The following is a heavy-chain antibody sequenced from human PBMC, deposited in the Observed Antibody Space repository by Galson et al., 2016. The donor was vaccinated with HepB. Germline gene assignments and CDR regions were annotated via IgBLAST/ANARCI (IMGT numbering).Heavy chain of an antibody. Sequence: LRLSCAASGFTFRSYAMSWVRQAPGKGLEWVSAISASGGSTYYTDSVKGRFTISRDNSKNTLYLQMSSLRVEDAAVYYCAKDKYSSYGMDVWGQGTTVTVSS. J-gene: IGHJ6*02. CDR1: GFTFRSYA. V-gene: IGHV3-23*01. D-gene: IGHD3-22*01. CDR2: ISASGGST. CDR3: AKDKYSSYGMDV.